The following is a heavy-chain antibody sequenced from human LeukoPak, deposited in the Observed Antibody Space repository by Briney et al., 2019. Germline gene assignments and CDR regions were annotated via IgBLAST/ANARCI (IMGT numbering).Heavy chain of an antibody. V-gene: IGHV3-30*04. J-gene: IGHJ4*02. D-gene: IGHD5-12*01. CDR3: ARVTVPISGYEPLDY. CDR2: ISYDGSNK. CDR1: GFTFSSYA. Sequence: GGSLRLSCAASGFTFSSYAMHWVRQAPGKGLEWVAVISYDGSNKYYADSVKGRFTISRDNSKNTLYLQMNSLRAEDTAVYYCARVTVPISGYEPLDYWGQGTLVTVSS.